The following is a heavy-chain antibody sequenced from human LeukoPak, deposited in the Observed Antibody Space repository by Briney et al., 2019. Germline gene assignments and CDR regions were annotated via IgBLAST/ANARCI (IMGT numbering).Heavy chain of an antibody. Sequence: SETLSLTCIVSGASISSGDYYWSWIRQPPGRGLEWIGYIYYSGSTYYNPSLKSRVTMSRDTSKNQVSLKVSSVTAADTAVYYCARVPYGDYINYWGQGTLVTVSS. J-gene: IGHJ4*02. V-gene: IGHV4-30-4*01. CDR1: GASISSGDYY. CDR2: IYYSGST. D-gene: IGHD4-17*01. CDR3: ARVPYGDYINY.